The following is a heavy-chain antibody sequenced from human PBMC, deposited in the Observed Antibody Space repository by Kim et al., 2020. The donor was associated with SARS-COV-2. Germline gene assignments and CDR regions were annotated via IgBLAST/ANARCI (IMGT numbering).Heavy chain of an antibody. CDR2: IYTSGST. CDR1: GGSISSGSYY. Sequence: SETLSLTCTVSGGSISSGSYYWSWIRQPAGKGLEWIGRIYTSGSTNYNPSLKSRVTISVDTSKNQFSLKLSSVTAADTAVYYCARGREGYYYEIYYFDYWGQGTLVTVSS. V-gene: IGHV4-61*02. D-gene: IGHD3-22*01. J-gene: IGHJ4*02. CDR3: ARGREGYYYEIYYFDY.